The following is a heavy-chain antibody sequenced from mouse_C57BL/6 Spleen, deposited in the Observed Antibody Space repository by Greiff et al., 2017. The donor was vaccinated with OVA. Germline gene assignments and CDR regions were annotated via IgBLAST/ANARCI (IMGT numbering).Heavy chain of an antibody. J-gene: IGHJ4*01. CDR2: IYPGSGST. D-gene: IGHD2-4*01. Sequence: VQLQQSGPELVKPGASVKMSCKASGYTFTSYWITWVKQSPGQGLEWIGDIYPGSGSTNYNEKFKSKATLTVDTSSSTAYMQLSSLTSEDSAVYYCARGDDYDGCYYAMDDWGQGTSVTVSS. CDR1: GYTFTSYW. CDR3: ARGDDYDGCYYAMDD. V-gene: IGHV1-55*01.